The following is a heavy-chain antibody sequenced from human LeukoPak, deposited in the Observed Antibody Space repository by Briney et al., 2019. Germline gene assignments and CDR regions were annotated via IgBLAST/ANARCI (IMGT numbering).Heavy chain of an antibody. Sequence: PSETLSLTCTVSDYSISSGYYWGWIRQSPRKGLEWIGSINHSGTTYYNPSLKSRVTISVDTSKNQFSLKLSSVTAADTAVYYCARERSRFDYWGQGALVTVSS. V-gene: IGHV4-38-2*02. J-gene: IGHJ4*02. CDR2: INHSGTT. D-gene: IGHD3-10*01. CDR1: DYSISSGYY. CDR3: ARERSRFDY.